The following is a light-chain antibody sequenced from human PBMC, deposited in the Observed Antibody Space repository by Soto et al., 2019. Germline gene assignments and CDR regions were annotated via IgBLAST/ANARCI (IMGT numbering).Light chain of an antibody. V-gene: IGLV1-44*01. J-gene: IGLJ2*01. CDR3: AARDDSLDGVV. CDR2: SSN. CDR1: NSDIGSNT. Sequence: QSVLTQPPSAFGTPVHRVTISCSRSNSDIGSNTVSWYQHLAGTAPKLLIYSSNQRPSGVPDRFSGSKSGTSASLAISGLQSEDEADYYCAARDDSLDGVVFGGGTKLTVL.